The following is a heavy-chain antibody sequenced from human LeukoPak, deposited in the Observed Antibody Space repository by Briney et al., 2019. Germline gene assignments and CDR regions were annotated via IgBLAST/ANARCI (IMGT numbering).Heavy chain of an antibody. CDR3: ARDTLGEGEDANYAVYYFDY. CDR1: GFTFSSYA. D-gene: IGHD4/OR15-4a*01. V-gene: IGHV3-7*01. J-gene: IGHJ4*02. Sequence: HPGGSLRLSCAASGFTFSSYAMHWVRQAPGKGLEWVANIKQDGNEKYYADSVKGRFTISRDNGKNSLDLQMNSLRADDTAVYYCARDTLGEGEDANYAVYYFDYWGQGTVVTVSS. CDR2: IKQDGNEK.